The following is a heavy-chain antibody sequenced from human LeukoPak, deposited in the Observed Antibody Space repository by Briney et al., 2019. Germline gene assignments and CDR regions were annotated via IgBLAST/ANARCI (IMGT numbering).Heavy chain of an antibody. CDR2: IWSDGSQK. J-gene: IGHJ4*02. V-gene: IGHV3-33*06. CDR3: LKELRTAAIFDY. D-gene: IGHD2-2*01. Sequence: PGRSLRLSCAASGFSFSSYSFHWVRQAPGKGLEWVAVIWSDGSQKYYADSVKGRFTISRDNSKDTLYLQMNSLRAEDTAVYYCLKELRTAAIFDYWGQGTLVTVSS. CDR1: GFSFSSYS.